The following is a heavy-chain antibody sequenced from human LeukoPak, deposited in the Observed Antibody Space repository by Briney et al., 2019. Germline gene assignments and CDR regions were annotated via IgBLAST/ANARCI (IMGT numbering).Heavy chain of an antibody. J-gene: IGHJ4*02. CDR2: ITSSSSYI. V-gene: IGHV3-21*01. CDR1: GFTFSDYS. CDR3: ARGECYSDTSSYFDY. D-gene: IGHD3-22*01. Sequence: PGGSLRLSCAASGFTFSDYSMNWVRQAPGKGLEWVSSITSSSSYISYADSVKGRFTISRDNSKNTLFVQMSSLRAEDTAVYYCARGECYSDTSSYFDYWGQGTLVTVSS.